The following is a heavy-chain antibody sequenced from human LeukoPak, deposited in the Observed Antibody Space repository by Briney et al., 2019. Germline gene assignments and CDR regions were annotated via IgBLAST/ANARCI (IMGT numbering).Heavy chain of an antibody. D-gene: IGHD1-26*01. CDR3: GRHDSASDY. CDR1: VIILSHYG. Sequence: AGGSLRLSCGASVIILSHYGMHWVRQAPGKGLEWVAFTRSDGSDKYYTSSVKGRFTISRDNSKNMLYLQMNSLIIEDTAVYYCGRHDSASDYWGQGTLVTVSS. CDR2: TRSDGSDK. J-gene: IGHJ4*02. V-gene: IGHV3-30*02.